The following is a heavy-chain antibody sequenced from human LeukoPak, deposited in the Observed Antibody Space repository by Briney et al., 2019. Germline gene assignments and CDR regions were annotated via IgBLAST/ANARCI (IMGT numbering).Heavy chain of an antibody. CDR2: IYYSGST. CDR3: ARVRVDGYCSSTSCSPLFDY. CDR1: GGSISSGGYY. Sequence: SETLSLTCTVSGGSISSGGYYWSWIRQHPGKGLEWIGYIYYSGSTYYNPSLKSRVTISVDTSKNQFSLKLSSVTAADTAVYYCARVRVDGYCSSTSCSPLFDYWGQGTLVTVSS. V-gene: IGHV4-31*03. D-gene: IGHD2-2*03. J-gene: IGHJ4*02.